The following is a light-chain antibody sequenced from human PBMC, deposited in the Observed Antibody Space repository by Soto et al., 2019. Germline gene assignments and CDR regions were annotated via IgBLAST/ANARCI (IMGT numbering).Light chain of an antibody. Sequence: AIQMTQSPDSLSASVGDRVTITCRASQGIRNDLGWYQQKPGKAPKTLIYGVSHLQSGVPSRFSGSGSGTDFTLTINSLQPEDFATYYCLQDNNYPPTFGQGTKVEV. J-gene: IGKJ1*01. CDR2: GVS. V-gene: IGKV1-6*01. CDR3: LQDNNYPPT. CDR1: QGIRND.